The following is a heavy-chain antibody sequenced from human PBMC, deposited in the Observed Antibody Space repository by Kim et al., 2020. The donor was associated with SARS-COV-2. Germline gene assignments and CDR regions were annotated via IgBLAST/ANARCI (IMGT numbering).Heavy chain of an antibody. CDR2: INHSGTT. CDR3: ARGNYDSSGYSYSYYYGMDV. Sequence: SETLSLTCAVSGTSFSGYYWNWIRQTLGKGLEWIGEINHSGTTNYNPSLKSRVTISVDTSKNQFSLKLSSVTAADTAVYRCARGNYDSSGYSYSYYYGMDVWGQGTTVTVSS. V-gene: IGHV4-34*01. J-gene: IGHJ6*02. CDR1: GTSFSGYY. D-gene: IGHD3-22*01.